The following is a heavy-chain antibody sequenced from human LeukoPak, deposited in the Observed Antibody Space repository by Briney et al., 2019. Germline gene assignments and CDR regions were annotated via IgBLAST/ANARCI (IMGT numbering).Heavy chain of an antibody. D-gene: IGHD1-26*01. V-gene: IGHV3-48*03. J-gene: IGHJ4*02. Sequence: GGSLRLSCAASGFTFSTYEMIWVRQAPGKGQEWVSYISSSGSAIFYADSVKGRFTISRDNAKNSLYMQMNSLRSEDTAVYYCARVSRGSSPPTRGYWGQGTLVTVSS. CDR2: ISSSGSAI. CDR1: GFTFSTYE. CDR3: ARVSRGSSPPTRGY.